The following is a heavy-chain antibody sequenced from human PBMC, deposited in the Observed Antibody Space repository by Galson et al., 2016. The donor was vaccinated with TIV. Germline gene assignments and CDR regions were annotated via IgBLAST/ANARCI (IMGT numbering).Heavy chain of an antibody. V-gene: IGHV3-74*01. CDR3: ARTHDIALSPFDI. J-gene: IGHJ3*02. CDR1: GFTFNTYW. CDR2: INSDGSTI. Sequence: SLRLSCAASGFTFNTYWMHWVRQAPGKGLVWVSRINSDGSTISYVDSVKGRLTISRDNAKNTLYLQMNRLRAEDTALYYCARTHDIALSPFDIWGQGTMVAVSS. D-gene: IGHD5-12*01.